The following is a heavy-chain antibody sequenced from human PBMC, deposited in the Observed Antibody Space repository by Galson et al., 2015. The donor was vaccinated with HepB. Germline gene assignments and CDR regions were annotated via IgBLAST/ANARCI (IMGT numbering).Heavy chain of an antibody. J-gene: IGHJ4*02. CDR3: AKDLGSGWYLSDY. D-gene: IGHD6-19*01. CDR1: GFTFSSYA. V-gene: IGHV3-30*04. Sequence: SLRLSCAASGFTFSSYAMHWVRQAPGKGLEWVALISYDGSNKYYADSLKGRFTISRDNSNNALYLQMNSLRAEDTAVYYCAKDLGSGWYLSDYWGQGTLVTVSS. CDR2: ISYDGSNK.